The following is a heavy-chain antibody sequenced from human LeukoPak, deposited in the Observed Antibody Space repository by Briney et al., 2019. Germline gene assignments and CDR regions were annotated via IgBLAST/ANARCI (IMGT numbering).Heavy chain of an antibody. CDR2: IYPGDSDT. D-gene: IGHD3-22*01. V-gene: IGHV5-51*01. J-gene: IGHJ4*02. CDR1: GYSFTSYW. Sequence: GESLKISCKGSGYSFTSYWIGWVRQMPGKGLEWMGIIYPGDSDTRYSPSFQGQVTISADKSISTAYLQWSSLKAPDTAMYYCARGQIDYYYDSSGCFDYWGQGTLVTVSS. CDR3: ARGQIDYYYDSSGCFDY.